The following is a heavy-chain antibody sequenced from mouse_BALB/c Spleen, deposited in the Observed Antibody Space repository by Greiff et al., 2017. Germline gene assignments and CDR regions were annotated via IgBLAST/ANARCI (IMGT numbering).Heavy chain of an antibody. CDR3: ARKYGNLYAMDY. D-gene: IGHD2-10*02. CDR2: IWAGGST. CDR1: GFSLTSYG. Sequence: VKVVESGPGLVAPSQSLSITCTVSGFSLTSYGVHWVRQPPGKGLEWLGVIWAGGSTNYNSALMSRLSISKDNSKSQVFLKMNSLQTDDTAMYYCARKYGNLYAMDYWGQGTSVTVSS. J-gene: IGHJ4*01. V-gene: IGHV2-9*02.